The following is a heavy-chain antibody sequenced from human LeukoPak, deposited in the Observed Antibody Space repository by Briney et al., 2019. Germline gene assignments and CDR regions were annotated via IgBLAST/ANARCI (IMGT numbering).Heavy chain of an antibody. V-gene: IGHV3-53*05. CDR1: GFTVSSNY. D-gene: IGHD3-9*01. CDR3: VVLRYFDWLHLDY. CDR2: IYSGGST. J-gene: IGHJ4*02. Sequence: GGSLRLSCAASGFTVSSNYMSWVRQAPGKGLEWVSVIYSGGSTYYADSVKGRFTISRDNSKNTLYLQMNSLRAEDTAVYYCVVLRYFDWLHLDYWGQGTLVTVSS.